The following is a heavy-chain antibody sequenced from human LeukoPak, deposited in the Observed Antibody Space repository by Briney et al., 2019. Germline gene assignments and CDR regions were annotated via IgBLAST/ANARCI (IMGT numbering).Heavy chain of an antibody. CDR2: IYSGGVT. CDR3: AGSSANDPDAFDI. CDR1: GFTVNRNY. J-gene: IGHJ3*02. D-gene: IGHD3-22*01. V-gene: IGHV3-53*01. Sequence: PGGSLRLSCAASGFTVNRNYMSWVRQAPGKGLEWVSVIYSGGVTYYADSVKGRFTISRDNSKNTLYLQMNSLRADDTDVYYCAGSSANDPDAFDIWGQGTMVSVSS.